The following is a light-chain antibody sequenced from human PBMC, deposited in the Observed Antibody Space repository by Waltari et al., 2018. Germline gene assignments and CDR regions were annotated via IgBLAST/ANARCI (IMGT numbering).Light chain of an antibody. CDR1: QSISSW. CDR2: KAS. CDR3: QQYNSYPWT. V-gene: IGKV1-5*03. J-gene: IGKJ1*01. Sequence: DIQMTQSPSILSASLGARVTITCRASQSISSWLAWYQQKPGKAPKLLIFKASGLEGGVPSRFSGSGSGTEFTLTISSLQPDDFATYYCQQYNSYPWTFGQGTKVEIK.